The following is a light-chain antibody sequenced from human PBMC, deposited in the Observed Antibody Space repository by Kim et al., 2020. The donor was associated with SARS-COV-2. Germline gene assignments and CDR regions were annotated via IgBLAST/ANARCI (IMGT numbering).Light chain of an antibody. J-gene: IGLJ2*01. CDR3: GAWDSSLDALV. Sequence: GAKVTTPCSGNCSNVGNNSVTWYQQLPGTAPKLLIYDNNKRPSGIPDRFSGSKSGTSATLGITGLQTGDEADYYCGAWDSSLDALVFGGGTQLTVL. V-gene: IGLV1-51*01. CDR1: CSNVGNNS. CDR2: DNN.